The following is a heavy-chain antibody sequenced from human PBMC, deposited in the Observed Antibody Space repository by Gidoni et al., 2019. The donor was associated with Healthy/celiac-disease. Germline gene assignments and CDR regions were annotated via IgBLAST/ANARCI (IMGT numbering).Heavy chain of an antibody. CDR3: ARASDYGDIDY. Sequence: EVQLVESGGGLVQPGGALRLSCAASGFTFSSYWMSWVRQAPGKGLEWWANIKQDGSEKYYVDSVKGRFTISRDNAKNSLYLQMNSLRAEDTAVYYCARASDYGDIDYWGQGTLVTVSS. V-gene: IGHV3-7*01. CDR2: IKQDGSEK. D-gene: IGHD4-17*01. J-gene: IGHJ4*02. CDR1: GFTFSSYW.